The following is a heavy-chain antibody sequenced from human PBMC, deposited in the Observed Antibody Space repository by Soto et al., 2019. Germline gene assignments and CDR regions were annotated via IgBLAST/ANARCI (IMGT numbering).Heavy chain of an antibody. D-gene: IGHD3-10*01. CDR3: ASSRTLVRGPEAFDI. J-gene: IGHJ3*02. CDR2: INAGNGNT. Sequence: ASVKVSCKASGYTFISSAMHWMRQAPGQRLEWMGWINAGNGNTKYSQNFQGRVTITRDTSASIAYMELSSLRSEDTALYYCASSRTLVRGPEAFDIWGQGTMVTVSS. CDR1: GYTFISSA. V-gene: IGHV1-3*01.